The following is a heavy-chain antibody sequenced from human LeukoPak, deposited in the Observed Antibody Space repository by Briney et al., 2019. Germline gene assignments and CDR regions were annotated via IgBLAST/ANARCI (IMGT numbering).Heavy chain of an antibody. CDR3: ARDGSGLWFDP. CDR1: GGSINSGNYY. V-gene: IGHV4-61*02. CDR2: IDTSGTT. J-gene: IGHJ5*02. Sequence: SETLSLTCTVSGGSINSGNYYWSWIRQPAGKGPEWIGRIDTSGTTSCNPSLKSRVTISVDTSKNQFSLKLRSVTAADTAVYYCARDGSGLWFDPWGQGTLVTVSS.